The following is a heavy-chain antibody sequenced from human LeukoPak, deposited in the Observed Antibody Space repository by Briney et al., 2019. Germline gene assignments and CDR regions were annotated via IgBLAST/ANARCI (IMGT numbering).Heavy chain of an antibody. D-gene: IGHD3-3*01. CDR2: IYYSGST. CDR3: ARGWGRTHDFLDAFDI. J-gene: IGHJ3*02. Sequence: MASETLSLTCTVSGGSISSYYWSWIRQPPGKGLEWIGYIYYSGSTNYNPSLKSRVTISVDTSKNQFSLKLSSVTAADTAVYYCARGWGRTHDFLDAFDIWGQGTMVTVSS. V-gene: IGHV4-59*01. CDR1: GGSISSYY.